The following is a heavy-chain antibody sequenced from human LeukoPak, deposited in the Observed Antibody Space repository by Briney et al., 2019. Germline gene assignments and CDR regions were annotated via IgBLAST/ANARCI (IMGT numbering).Heavy chain of an antibody. J-gene: IGHJ4*02. CDR3: ASGADSSNYFLYY. CDR2: IYASGIT. V-gene: IGHV4-61*02. D-gene: IGHD3-22*01. Sequence: PSQTLSLTCTVSGGSISSGSYYWNWIRQPAGKGLEWIGRIYASGITNYHPSLKSRVAISVDTSKNQFSLRLSSVTAADTAVYYCASGADSSNYFLYYWGQGILVTVSS. CDR1: GGSISSGSYY.